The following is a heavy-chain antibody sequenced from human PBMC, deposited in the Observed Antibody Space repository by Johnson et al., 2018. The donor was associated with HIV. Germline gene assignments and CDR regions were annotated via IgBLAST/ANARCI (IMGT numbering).Heavy chain of an antibody. CDR3: ARTPTFTRTFDI. D-gene: IGHD3-10*01. CDR2: ISYDGSNK. J-gene: IGHJ3*02. CDR1: GFTFSSYG. Sequence: QVQLVESGGGVVQPGRSLRLSCVASGFTFSSYGMHWVRQAPGKGLEWVAVISYDGSNKYYADSVKGRLTISRDNSKNTLYRQVNSLRAEDTAVYYCARTPTFTRTFDIWGQGTMVTVSS. V-gene: IGHV3-30*03.